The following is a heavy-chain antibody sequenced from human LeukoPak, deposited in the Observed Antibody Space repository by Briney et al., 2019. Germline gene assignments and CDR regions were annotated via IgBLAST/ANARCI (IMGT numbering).Heavy chain of an antibody. CDR3: ASREDYYGTSGYYFDAFDS. CDR1: GFTFSGYI. J-gene: IGHJ3*02. CDR2: ISHDGSDK. V-gene: IGHV3-30*04. D-gene: IGHD3-22*01. Sequence: PGGSLRLSCAASGFTFSGYIMNWVRQTPGKGLEWVALISHDGSDKYYADSVKGRYTISRDNSKNTLYLQMNTLRAEDTAVYYCASREDYYGTSGYYFDAFDSWGQGTMVIVSS.